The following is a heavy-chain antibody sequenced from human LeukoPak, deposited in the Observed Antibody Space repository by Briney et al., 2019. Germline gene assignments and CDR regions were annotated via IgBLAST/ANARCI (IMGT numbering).Heavy chain of an antibody. V-gene: IGHV4-4*07. D-gene: IGHD3-10*01. J-gene: IGHJ4*02. CDR3: ARDLTMVRGVHQRYFDY. CDR1: GGSISSYY. Sequence: SETLSLTCTVSGGSISSYYWSWIRQPAGKGLEWIGRIYTSGSTNYNPSLKSRVTMSVDTSKNQFSLKLSSVTAADTAVYYCARDLTMVRGVHQRYFDYWGQGTLVTVSS. CDR2: IYTSGST.